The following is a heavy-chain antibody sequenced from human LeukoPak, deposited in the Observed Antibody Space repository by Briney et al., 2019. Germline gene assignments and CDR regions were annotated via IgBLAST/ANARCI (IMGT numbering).Heavy chain of an antibody. CDR1: GFTLGDYA. Sequence: GGSLRLSCTASGFTLGDYAMSWVRQAPGKGLEWVGFIRSKAYGGTTEYAASVKGRFTISRDDSKSIAYLQMNSLKTEDTAVYYCTSPLNFPPYNTVGATIWGQGTLVTVSS. D-gene: IGHD1-26*01. J-gene: IGHJ4*02. V-gene: IGHV3-49*04. CDR2: IRSKAYGGTT. CDR3: TSPLNFPPYNTVGATI.